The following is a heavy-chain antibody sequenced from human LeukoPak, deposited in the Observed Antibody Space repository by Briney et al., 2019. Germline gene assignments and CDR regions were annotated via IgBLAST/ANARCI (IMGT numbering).Heavy chain of an antibody. CDR3: AKASTFSGSPVDY. J-gene: IGHJ4*02. D-gene: IGHD1-26*01. CDR1: GFTFSSYA. V-gene: IGHV3-23*01. Sequence: GGSLRLSCAASGFTFSSYAMSWLRQAPGKGLEWFSAISGSGGSTYYADSVKGRFTISRDNSKNTLSLQMNSLRADDTAVYYCAKASTFSGSPVDYRGQGTLVTVSS. CDR2: ISGSGGST.